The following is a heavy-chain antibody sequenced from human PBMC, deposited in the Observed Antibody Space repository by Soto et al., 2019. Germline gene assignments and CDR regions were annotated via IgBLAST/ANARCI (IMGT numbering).Heavy chain of an antibody. Sequence: EVQLLESGGGLVQPGGSLRLSCAASGFTFSTFAMTWVRQAPGKGLEWVSGIVGNGGATFYADSVKGRFSISRDNSKNTLYLQMNNLRPEDTAVYYCATDYYYDSGSFWGQGTLVIVSS. CDR1: GFTFSTFA. D-gene: IGHD3-10*01. CDR2: IVGNGGAT. J-gene: IGHJ4*02. CDR3: ATDYYYDSGSF. V-gene: IGHV3-23*01.